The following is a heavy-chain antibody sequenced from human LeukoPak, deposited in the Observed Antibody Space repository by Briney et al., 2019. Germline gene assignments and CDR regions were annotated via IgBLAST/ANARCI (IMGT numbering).Heavy chain of an antibody. CDR2: IYYSGST. D-gene: IGHD6-13*01. CDR1: GGSISSGDYY. CDR3: ARSRAAGQEHDAFDI. V-gene: IGHV4-30-4*08. J-gene: IGHJ3*02. Sequence: PSQTLSLICTVSGGSISSGDYYWSWIRQPPGKGLEWIGYIYYSGSTYYNPSLKSRVTISVDTSKNQFSLKLSSVTAADTAVYYCARSRAAGQEHDAFDIWGQGTMVTVSS.